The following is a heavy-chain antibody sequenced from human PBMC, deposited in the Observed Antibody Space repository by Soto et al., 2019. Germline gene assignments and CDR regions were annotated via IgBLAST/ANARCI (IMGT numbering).Heavy chain of an antibody. V-gene: IGHV4-39*01. J-gene: IGHJ4*02. CDR2: LYYGGNT. CDR3: ARQRTSVVTQAYFDV. Sequence: SETLSLTCTVSGVSISSSNYYWGWVRQPPGKGLEWIGSLYYGGNTYYNPSLKSRVTISVDTSKNQFSLRLSSVTAADTAVYYCARQRTSVVTQAYFDVWGPGSLVTVSS. D-gene: IGHD2-21*02. CDR1: GVSISSSNYY.